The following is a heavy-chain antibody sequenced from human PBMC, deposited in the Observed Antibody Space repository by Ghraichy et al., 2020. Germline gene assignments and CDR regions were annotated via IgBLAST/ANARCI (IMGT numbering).Heavy chain of an antibody. J-gene: IGHJ4*02. CDR1: GFTVSISY. Sequence: SCAASGFTVSISYMSWVRQAPGKGLEWVSVIYADGSTYYADSVKGRFTISRDKSKKMIYLQMNSLRAEDTAVYYCASAYSNSWYFQDYWGQGTLVTVSS. CDR2: IYADGST. D-gene: IGHD6-13*01. CDR3: ASAYSNSWYFQDY. V-gene: IGHV3-66*01.